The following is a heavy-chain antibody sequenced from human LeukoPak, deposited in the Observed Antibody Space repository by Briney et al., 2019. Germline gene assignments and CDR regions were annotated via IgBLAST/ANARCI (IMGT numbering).Heavy chain of an antibody. J-gene: IGHJ3*01. CDR2: ISGSSSYT. CDR3: ARIQAAAPGAFDV. V-gene: IGHV3-11*06. Sequence: GGSLRLSCAASGFTFSDYYMSWIRQAPGKGLEWVSYISGSSSYTKYADSVKGRFTISRDNAKNSLYLQMNSPRAEDTAVYFCARIQAAAPGAFDVWGRGTVVTFSS. CDR1: GFTFSDYY. D-gene: IGHD6-13*01.